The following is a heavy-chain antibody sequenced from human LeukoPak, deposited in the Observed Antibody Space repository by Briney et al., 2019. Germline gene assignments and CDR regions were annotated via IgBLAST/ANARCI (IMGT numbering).Heavy chain of an antibody. CDR3: AKGTWIQLWSLFDS. V-gene: IGHV3-23*01. CDR1: RFTFSNYA. Sequence: GGSLRLSCAASRFTFSNYAMNWVRQAPGKGLEWVSGIGGSDGSTYYADSVKGRFTISRDNSKNTLYLQMNSLRAEDTALYYCAKGTWIQLWSLFDSWGQGTLVTVSS. J-gene: IGHJ4*02. D-gene: IGHD5-18*01. CDR2: IGGSDGST.